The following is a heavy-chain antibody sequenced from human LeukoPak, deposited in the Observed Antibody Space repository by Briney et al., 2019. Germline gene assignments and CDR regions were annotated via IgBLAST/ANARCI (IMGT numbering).Heavy chain of an antibody. CDR1: GYTLTELS. CDR3: AGTKYSSSHVNAFDI. CDR2: FDPEDGET. D-gene: IGHD6-13*01. J-gene: IGHJ3*02. V-gene: IGHV1-24*01. Sequence: ASVKVSCKVSGYTLTELSMHWVRQAPGKGLEWMGGFDPEDGETIYAQKFQGRVTMTEDTSTDTAYMELSSLRSEDTAVYYCAGTKYSSSHVNAFDIWGQGTMVTVSS.